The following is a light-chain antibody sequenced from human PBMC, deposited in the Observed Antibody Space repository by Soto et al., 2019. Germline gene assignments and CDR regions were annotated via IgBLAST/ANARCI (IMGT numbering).Light chain of an antibody. CDR3: KQRGKWPN. V-gene: IGKV3-11*01. CDR1: QSFDDY. J-gene: IGKJ5*01. CDR2: DAS. Sequence: EIVFTHSPATLSLSPGARATLSFRASQSFDDYLAWYQQRPGQPPRLLIYDASNRATGIPARFSASGSGTDFTLTISSLEPEDFAVYYCKQRGKWPNFGQGTRLEIK.